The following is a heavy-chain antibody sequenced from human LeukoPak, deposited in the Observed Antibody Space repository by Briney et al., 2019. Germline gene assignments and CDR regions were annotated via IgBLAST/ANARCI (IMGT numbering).Heavy chain of an antibody. CDR3: ARNLRGTALDY. D-gene: IGHD5-18*01. J-gene: IGHJ4*02. V-gene: IGHV1-46*01. CDR2: INPSGGST. CDR1: GYTFTSYY. Sequence: ASVKVSCKASGYTFTSYYMHWLRQTPGQGLEWMGIINPSGGSTSYAQKFQGRVTMTRDTSTSTVYMELSSLRSEDTAVYYCARNLRGTALDYWGQGTLVTVSS.